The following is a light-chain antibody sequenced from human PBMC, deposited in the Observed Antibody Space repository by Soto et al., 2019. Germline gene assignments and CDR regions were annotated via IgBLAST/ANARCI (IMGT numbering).Light chain of an antibody. CDR3: QQYKNGWT. Sequence: EIVMTQPPATLSVSPGERATLSCRASQSVSSNLAWYQQKPGQAPRLLIYGASTRATGIPAKFSGGGSGTEFTLTISSLQSEDFGIYYCQQYKNGWTFGQGTKVDIK. CDR1: QSVSSN. J-gene: IGKJ1*01. CDR2: GAS. V-gene: IGKV3-15*01.